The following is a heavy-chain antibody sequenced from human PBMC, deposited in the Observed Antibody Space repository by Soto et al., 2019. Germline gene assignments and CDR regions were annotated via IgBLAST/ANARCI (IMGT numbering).Heavy chain of an antibody. CDR3: ARSIRGPRKVNGMDA. V-gene: IGHV2-70*13. CDR2: IERDDAYK. J-gene: IGHJ6*02. D-gene: IGHD3-10*01. CDR1: GFLVPSPGMS. Sequence: SGHTLAHPQEPRRLTCTLSGFLVPSPGMSISWIRQPRGRALDCHTLIERDDAYKYYSTTMNTRLTNTKDTRKNQVVLTMATMVPADTATYYCARSIRGPRKVNGMDAWGQGTTVTVSS.